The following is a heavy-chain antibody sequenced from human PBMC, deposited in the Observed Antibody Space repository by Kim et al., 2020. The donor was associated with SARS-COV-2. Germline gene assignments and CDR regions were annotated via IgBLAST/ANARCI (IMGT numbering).Heavy chain of an antibody. D-gene: IGHD1-1*01. V-gene: IGHV3-23*01. CDR1: GLTLSTYG. CDR3: AKDGYNSWYFDL. Sequence: GGSLRLSCAASGLTLSTYGMCWVRQAPGKGLEWVSAIRATSDDTYYADSVKGRFTLSRDNSKNTLYLQMNSLRAEDTAVYYCAKDGYNSWYFDLWGRGTLVTVSS. J-gene: IGHJ2*01. CDR2: IRATSDDT.